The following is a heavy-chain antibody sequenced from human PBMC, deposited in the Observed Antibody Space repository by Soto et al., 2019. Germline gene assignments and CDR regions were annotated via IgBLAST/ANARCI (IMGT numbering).Heavy chain of an antibody. V-gene: IGHV4-31*03. D-gene: IGHD2-21*02. CDR1: GGSISSGGYY. CDR3: ARSSPVVTAP. J-gene: IGHJ5*02. Sequence: QVQLQESGPGLVKPSQTLSLTCTVSGGSISSGGYYWSWIRQHPGKGLVWIGYIYYSGSTYYNPSLKSRINLSEDTSKNHFALKLSSVTAADTAVYYCARSSPVVTAPWGQGTLVTVSS. CDR2: IYYSGST.